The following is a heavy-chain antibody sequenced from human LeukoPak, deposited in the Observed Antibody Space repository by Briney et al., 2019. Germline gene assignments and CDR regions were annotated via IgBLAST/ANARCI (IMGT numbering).Heavy chain of an antibody. J-gene: IGHJ4*02. V-gene: IGHV4-59*12. CDR2: IYYSGST. CDR1: GGSISSYY. CDR3: ARGELGAREATYYFDY. D-gene: IGHD1-26*01. Sequence: SETLSLTCTVSGGSISSYYWSWIRQPPGKGLEWIGYIYYSGSTYYNPSLKSRVTISVDTSKNQFSLKLSSLTAADTAVYYCARGELGAREATYYFDYWGQGTLVTVSS.